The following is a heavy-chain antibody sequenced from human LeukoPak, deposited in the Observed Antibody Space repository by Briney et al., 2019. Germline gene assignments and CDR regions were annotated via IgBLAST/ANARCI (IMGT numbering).Heavy chain of an antibody. Sequence: SETLSLTCTVSGGSISSGGYYWSWIRLHPGKGLEWIGYIYYSGSTYYNPSLKSRVTISVDTSKNQFSLKLSSVTAADTAVYYCARTPRSAEYFQHWGQGTLVTVSS. D-gene: IGHD1-26*01. CDR2: IYYSGST. CDR3: ARTPRSAEYFQH. CDR1: GGSISSGGYY. J-gene: IGHJ1*01. V-gene: IGHV4-31*03.